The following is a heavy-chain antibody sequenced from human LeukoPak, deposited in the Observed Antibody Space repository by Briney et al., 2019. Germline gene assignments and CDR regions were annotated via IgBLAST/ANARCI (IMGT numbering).Heavy chain of an antibody. V-gene: IGHV4-30-4*01. Sequence: SQTLSLTCTVSGGSISSGDYYWSWVRQPPGKGLEWIGYIYYSGSTYYNPSLKSRVTISVDTSKNQFSLKLSSVTAADTAVYYCARDQGIAAAGDNWFDPWGQGTLVTVSS. CDR3: ARDQGIAAAGDNWFDP. CDR2: IYYSGST. J-gene: IGHJ5*02. CDR1: GGSISSGDYY. D-gene: IGHD6-13*01.